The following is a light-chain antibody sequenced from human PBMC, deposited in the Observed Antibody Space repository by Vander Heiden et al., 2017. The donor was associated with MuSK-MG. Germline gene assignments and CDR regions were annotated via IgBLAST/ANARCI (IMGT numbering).Light chain of an antibody. CDR3: QHDGSSPLWT. Sequence: EIVLTQSPGTLSLSPGERATLSCRASQRVTSSYLAWYQQKPGQAPRLLIYGASSRATGIPDRFSGSAYGTDFSLTISRRDPEDFTVYYCQHDGSSPLWTFGPGTKVEIK. CDR2: GAS. CDR1: QRVTSSY. V-gene: IGKV3-20*01. J-gene: IGKJ1*01.